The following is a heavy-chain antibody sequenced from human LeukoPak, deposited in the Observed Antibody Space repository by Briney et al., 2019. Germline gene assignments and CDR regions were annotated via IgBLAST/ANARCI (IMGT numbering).Heavy chain of an antibody. D-gene: IGHD3-10*01. CDR3: ARYDYGSGSSRNWFDP. J-gene: IGHJ5*02. Sequence: RTSETLSLTCTVSGGSVSSGSYYWSWIRQPPGKGLEWIGYIHYSGSTNYNPSLKSRVTISVDTSKNQFSLKLSSVTAADTAVYYCARYDYGSGSSRNWFDPWGQGTLVTVSS. V-gene: IGHV4-61*01. CDR1: GGSVSSGSYY. CDR2: IHYSGST.